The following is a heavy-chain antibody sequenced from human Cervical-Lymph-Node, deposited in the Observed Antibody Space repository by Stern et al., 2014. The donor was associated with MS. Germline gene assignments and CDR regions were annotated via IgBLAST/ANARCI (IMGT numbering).Heavy chain of an antibody. CDR3: ARVVVVAASYFDY. D-gene: IGHD2-15*01. J-gene: IGHJ4*02. V-gene: IGHV3-53*01. Sequence: EVQLVESGGGLIQPGGSLRLSCAASGFTVSSNYMSWVRQAPGKGLEWVSVIYSGGSTYYADSVKGRFTISRDNSKNTLYLQMNSLRAEDTAVYYCARVVVVAASYFDYWGQGTLVTVSS. CDR1: GFTVSSNY. CDR2: IYSGGST.